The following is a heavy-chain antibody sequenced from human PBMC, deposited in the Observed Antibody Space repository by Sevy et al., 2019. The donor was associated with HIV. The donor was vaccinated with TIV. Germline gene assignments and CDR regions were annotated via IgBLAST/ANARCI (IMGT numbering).Heavy chain of an antibody. J-gene: IGHJ6*02. V-gene: IGHV3-21*01. Sequence: GGSLRLSCAASGFTFRSYSMNWVRQAPGKGLEWLSSISDDSRYIYYSDSVKGRFTVSRDNAKNSLFLQMNSLRVEDTAVYYCAREGSYGDYMLSYYYGMDVWGQGTTVTVSS. CDR3: AREGSYGDYMLSYYYGMDV. CDR1: GFTFRSYS. CDR2: ISDDSRYI. D-gene: IGHD4-17*01.